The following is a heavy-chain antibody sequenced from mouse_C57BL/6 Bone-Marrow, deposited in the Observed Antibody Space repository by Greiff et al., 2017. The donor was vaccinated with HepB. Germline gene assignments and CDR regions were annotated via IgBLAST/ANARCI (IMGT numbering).Heavy chain of an antibody. CDR1: GFTFTDYY. J-gene: IGHJ2*01. CDR3: ARYTETFDY. CDR2: IRNKANGYTT. Sequence: EVMLVESGGGLVQPGGSLSLSCAASGFTFTDYYMSWVRQPPGKALEWLGSIRNKANGYTTEYSASGKGRFTISRENSQSILYLQMNALRAEDSATYYCARYTETFDYWGQGTTLTVSS. V-gene: IGHV7-3*01.